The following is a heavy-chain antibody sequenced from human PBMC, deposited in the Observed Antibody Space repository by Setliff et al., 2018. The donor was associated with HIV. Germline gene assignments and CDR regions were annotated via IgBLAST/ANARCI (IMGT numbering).Heavy chain of an antibody. Sequence: PSETLSLTCSVSGGSISVNNYYWAWVRQPPGKGLEWIGSVHKSGNSYYNPSLKSRVTISVDKSTNQVSLKLNSVTAADTAVYYCARAPGEAYNFWSDYKVAGAFDIWGQGTMVTVSS. J-gene: IGHJ3*02. CDR3: ARAPGEAYNFWSDYKVAGAFDI. V-gene: IGHV4-39*07. CDR2: VHKSGNS. CDR1: GGSISVNNYY. D-gene: IGHD3-3*01.